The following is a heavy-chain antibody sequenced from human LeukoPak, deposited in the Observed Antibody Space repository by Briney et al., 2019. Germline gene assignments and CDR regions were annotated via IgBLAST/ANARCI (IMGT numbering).Heavy chain of an antibody. V-gene: IGHV3-11*01. Sequence: GGALRLSCAASGFTFSDYYMSWIRQAPGKGLEWVSYIISSGSTIYYADSVKGRFTISRDNAKNSLYLQMNSLRAEDTAVYYCARVDEWELPYFDYWGQGTLVTVSS. CDR3: ARVDEWELPYFDY. CDR1: GFTFSDYY. J-gene: IGHJ4*02. D-gene: IGHD1-26*01. CDR2: IISSGSTI.